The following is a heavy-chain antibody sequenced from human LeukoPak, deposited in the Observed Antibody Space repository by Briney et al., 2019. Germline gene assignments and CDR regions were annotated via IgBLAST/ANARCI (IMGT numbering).Heavy chain of an antibody. CDR2: IYTSGST. CDR3: AGDQGGTTWYYYGIDV. J-gene: IGHJ6*02. Sequence: SETLSLTCTVSGGSISSGSYYWSWIRQPAGKGLEWIGRIYTSGSTNYNPSLKSRVTISVDTSKNQFSLKLSSVTAADTAVYYCAGDQGGTTWYYYGIDVCGQGTTVTVSS. CDR1: GGSISSGSYY. D-gene: IGHD1-7*01. V-gene: IGHV4-61*02.